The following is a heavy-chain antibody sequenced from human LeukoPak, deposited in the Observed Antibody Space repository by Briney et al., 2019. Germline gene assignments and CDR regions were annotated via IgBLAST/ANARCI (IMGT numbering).Heavy chain of an antibody. V-gene: IGHV3-53*01. J-gene: IGHJ6*02. D-gene: IGHD2-15*01. CDR1: GFTFNSYS. CDR2: IYSGGST. CDR3: ARDCSGGSCYPTYYYYGMDV. Sequence: GGSLRLSCAASGFTFNSYSMSWVRQAPGKGLEWVSVIYSGGSTYYADSVKGRFTISRDNSRNTLYLQMISLRAEDTAVYYCARDCSGGSCYPTYYYYGMDVWGQGTTVTVSS.